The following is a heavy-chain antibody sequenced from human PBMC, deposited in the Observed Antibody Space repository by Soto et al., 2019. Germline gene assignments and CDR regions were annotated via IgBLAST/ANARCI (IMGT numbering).Heavy chain of an antibody. CDR1: GYTFTGYY. CDR3: ASSYYDFWSGYNAFDI. V-gene: IGHV1-2*02. D-gene: IGHD3-3*01. Sequence: ASVKVSCKASGYTFTGYYMHWVRQAPGQGLEWMGWINPNSGGTNYAQKFQGRVTMTRDTSISTAYMELSRLRSDDTAVYYCASSYYDFWSGYNAFDILGQGTMVTVSS. CDR2: INPNSGGT. J-gene: IGHJ3*02.